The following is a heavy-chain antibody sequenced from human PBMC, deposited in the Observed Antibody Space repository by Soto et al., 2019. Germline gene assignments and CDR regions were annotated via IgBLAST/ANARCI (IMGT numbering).Heavy chain of an antibody. V-gene: IGHV3-23*01. CDR1: GFTFSSYA. CDR3: AKDQPEYGNYYFDY. J-gene: IGHJ4*02. CDR2: LNGNDGST. Sequence: EVQLLESGGGLVQPGGSLRLSCAASGFTFSSYAMSWVRQAPGKGLEWVSSLNGNDGSTYYADSVKGLFTFSRDNSRNTLYLQMNSLRADDTAVYYCAKDQPEYGNYYFDYWGQGTLVTVSS. D-gene: IGHD2-2*01.